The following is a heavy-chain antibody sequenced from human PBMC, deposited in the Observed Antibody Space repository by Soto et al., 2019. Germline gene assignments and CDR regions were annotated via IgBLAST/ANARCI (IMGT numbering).Heavy chain of an antibody. J-gene: IGHJ5*02. V-gene: IGHV3-7*01. CDR2: IKQDGSEK. CDR1: GFTFSSYW. D-gene: IGHD2-2*01. CDR3: ARVMPADGENWFDP. Sequence: GGSLRLSCAASGFTFSSYWMSWVRQAPGKGLEWVANIKQDGSEKYYVDSVKGRFTNSRDNAKNSLYLQMNSLRAEDEDVYYWARVMPADGENWFDPWGQGTLVTVSS.